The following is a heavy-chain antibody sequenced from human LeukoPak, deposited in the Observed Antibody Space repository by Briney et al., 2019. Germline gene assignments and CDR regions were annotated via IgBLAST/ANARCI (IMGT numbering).Heavy chain of an antibody. Sequence: GGSLRLSCAASGFTFSSYWMSWVRQAPGKGLEWVANIKQDGSEKYYVDSVKGRFTISRDNAKNSLYLQLNSLRDEDTAVYYCARITGLAAANDYWGQGTLVTVSS. V-gene: IGHV3-7*04. CDR1: GFTFSSYW. CDR2: IKQDGSEK. D-gene: IGHD6-25*01. J-gene: IGHJ4*02. CDR3: ARITGLAAANDY.